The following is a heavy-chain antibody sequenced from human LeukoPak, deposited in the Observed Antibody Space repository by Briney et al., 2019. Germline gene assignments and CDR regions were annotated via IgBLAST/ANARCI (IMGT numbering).Heavy chain of an antibody. V-gene: IGHV1-8*03. CDR1: GYTFTSYD. J-gene: IGHJ6*03. Sequence: GASVNVSCKASGYTFTSYDINWVRQATGQGLEWMGWMNPNSGNTGYEQKFQGRVTITRNTSISTAYMELSSLRSEDTAVYYCARGPSGAHNYYMDVWGKGTTATVSS. CDR2: MNPNSGNT. CDR3: ARGPSGAHNYYMDV. D-gene: IGHD1-26*01.